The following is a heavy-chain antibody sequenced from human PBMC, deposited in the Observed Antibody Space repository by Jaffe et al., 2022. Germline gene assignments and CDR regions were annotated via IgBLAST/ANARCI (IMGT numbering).Heavy chain of an antibody. Sequence: QVQLVESGGGVVQPGGSLRLSCAASGFTFRNHGMHWVRQAPGKGLEWVAFIRFDGSTEYYADSVKGRFTISRDNSKNTLYLQMNSLRAEDTALYYCAKYGPLSSASGGSNWFDPWGQGTLVTVSS. D-gene: IGHD3-10*01. CDR2: IRFDGSTE. CDR1: GFTFRNHG. J-gene: IGHJ5*02. CDR3: AKYGPLSSASGGSNWFDP. V-gene: IGHV3-30*02.